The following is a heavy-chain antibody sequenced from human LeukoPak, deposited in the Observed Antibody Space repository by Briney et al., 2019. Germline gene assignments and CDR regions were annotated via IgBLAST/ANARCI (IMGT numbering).Heavy chain of an antibody. CDR3: GKGTVVVPAVADY. V-gene: IGHV3-30*02. J-gene: IGHJ4*02. CDR1: GFTFSTYG. CDR2: IRYDSSNK. D-gene: IGHD2-2*01. Sequence: GGSLRLSCAASGFTFSTYGMHWVRQAPGKGLEWVAFIRYDSSNKYYADSVRGRFTISRDNSKNTLYLQMNSLRAEDTAVYYCGKGTVVVPAVADYWGQGTLVTVSS.